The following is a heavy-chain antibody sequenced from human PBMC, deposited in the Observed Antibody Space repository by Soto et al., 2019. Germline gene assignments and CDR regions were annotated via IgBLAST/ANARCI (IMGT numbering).Heavy chain of an antibody. CDR1: GGTFSSYA. D-gene: IGHD2-15*01. V-gene: IGHV1-69*12. CDR2: IIPIFGTA. Sequence: QVQLVQSGAEVKKPGSSVKVSCKASGGTFSSYAISWVRQAPGQGLEWMGGIIPIFGTANYAQKFQGRVTXTAHEXXSTDYMELSSLRSEDTAVYYCARVGTDCSGGSCYAWGQGTLVTVSS. J-gene: IGHJ4*02. CDR3: ARVGTDCSGGSCYA.